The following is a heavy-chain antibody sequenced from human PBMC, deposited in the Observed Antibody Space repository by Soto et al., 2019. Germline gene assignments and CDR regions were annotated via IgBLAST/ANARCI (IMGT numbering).Heavy chain of an antibody. CDR2: IYSGGST. D-gene: IGHD3-22*01. J-gene: IGHJ4*02. CDR1: GFTVSSNY. CDR3: ARGAPMIVDPVKPWYFDY. Sequence: GGSLRLSCAASGFTVSSNYMSWVRQAPGKGLEWVSVIYSGGSTYYADSVKGRFTISRDNSKNTLYLQMNSLRAEDTAVYYCARGAPMIVDPVKPWYFDYWGQGTLVTVSS. V-gene: IGHV3-66*01.